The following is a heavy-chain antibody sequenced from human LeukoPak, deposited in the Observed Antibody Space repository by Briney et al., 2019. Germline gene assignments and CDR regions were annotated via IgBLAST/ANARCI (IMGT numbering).Heavy chain of an antibody. V-gene: IGHV1-18*01. Sequence: ASVKVSCKASGYTFTSYGISWVRQAPGQGLEWMGWISAYNGNTNYAQKLQGRVTMTTDTSTSTAYMELRSLRSDDTAVYYCAKASIVLMVYGNWFDPWGQGTLVTVSS. J-gene: IGHJ5*02. CDR3: AKASIVLMVYGNWFDP. CDR1: GYTFTSYG. CDR2: ISAYNGNT. D-gene: IGHD2-8*01.